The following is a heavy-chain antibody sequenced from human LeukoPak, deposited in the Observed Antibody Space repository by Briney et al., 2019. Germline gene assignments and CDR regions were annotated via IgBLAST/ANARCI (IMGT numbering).Heavy chain of an antibody. CDR2: TYYRSKWYN. CDR1: GDSVSSNSAA. J-gene: IGHJ6*03. Sequence: SQTLSLTCAISGDSVSSNSAAWNWIRQSPSRGLEWLGRTYYRSKWYNDYAVSVKSRITINPDTSKNQFSLQLNSVTPEDTAVYYCARDNIYYGSGSYLSYYYYYMDVWGKGTTVTISS. V-gene: IGHV6-1*01. D-gene: IGHD3-10*01. CDR3: ARDNIYYGSGSYLSYYYYYMDV.